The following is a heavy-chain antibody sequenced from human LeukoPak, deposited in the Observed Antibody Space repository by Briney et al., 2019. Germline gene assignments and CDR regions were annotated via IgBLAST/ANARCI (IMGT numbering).Heavy chain of an antibody. J-gene: IGHJ4*02. V-gene: IGHV3-23*01. CDR3: AKDRNYYYDSSGYYSYYFDY. D-gene: IGHD3-22*01. CDR1: GFTFSSYA. CDR2: ISGSGGST. Sequence: GRSLRLSCAASGFTFSSYAMHWVRQAPGKGLEWVSAISGSGGSTYYADSVKGRFTISRDNSKNTLYLQMNSLRAEDTAVYYCAKDRNYYYDSSGYYSYYFDYWGQGTLVTVSS.